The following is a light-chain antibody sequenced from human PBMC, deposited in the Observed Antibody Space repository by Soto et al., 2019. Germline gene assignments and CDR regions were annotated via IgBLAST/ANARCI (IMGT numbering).Light chain of an antibody. CDR2: DAS. J-gene: IGKJ5*01. Sequence: EIVLTQSQGTLSLSPGERATLSCRASQSVSRYLAWYQQKPGQAPRLLIYDASNRATGIPARFSGSGSGTDFTLTISSLEPEDFAVYYCQQRSNWPPITFGQGTRLEIK. V-gene: IGKV3-11*01. CDR1: QSVSRY. CDR3: QQRSNWPPIT.